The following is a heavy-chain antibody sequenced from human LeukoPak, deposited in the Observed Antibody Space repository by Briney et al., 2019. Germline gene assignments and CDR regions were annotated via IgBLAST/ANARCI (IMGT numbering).Heavy chain of an antibody. CDR1: GFTFDDYA. J-gene: IGHJ2*01. CDR3: AKDTGGYSYGSGGFDL. CDR2: IIWNSGSI. D-gene: IGHD5-18*01. Sequence: QPGRSLRLSCAASGFTFDDYAMHWVRQAPGKGLEWVSGIIWNSGSIGYADSVKGRFTSSRDNAKNSLYLQMNSLRAEDTALYYCAKDTGGYSYGSGGFDLWGRGTLVTVSS. V-gene: IGHV3-9*01.